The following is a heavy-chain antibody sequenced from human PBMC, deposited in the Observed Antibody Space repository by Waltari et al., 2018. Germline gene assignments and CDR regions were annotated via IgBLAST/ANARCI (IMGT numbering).Heavy chain of an antibody. J-gene: IGHJ4*02. Sequence: QVQLVQSGAEVKKPGSSVKVSCKASGGTFSSYAISWVGQAPGQGLEWMGGIIPIFGTANYAQKFQGRVTITADESTSTAYMELSSLRSEDTAVYYCAETEGFWSGYYTGFDYWGQGTLVTVSS. V-gene: IGHV1-69*01. D-gene: IGHD3-3*01. CDR2: IIPIFGTA. CDR1: GGTFSSYA. CDR3: AETEGFWSGYYTGFDY.